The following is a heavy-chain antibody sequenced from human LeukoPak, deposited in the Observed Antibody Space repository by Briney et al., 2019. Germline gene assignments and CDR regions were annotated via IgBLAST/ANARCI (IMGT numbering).Heavy chain of an antibody. Sequence: PGGSLRLSCAASGFTFSSYAMHWVRQAPGKGLEWVAVISYDGSNKYYADSVKGRFTISRDNSKNTLYLQMNSLRAEDTAVYYCARGDYGDYRGGHFDLWGRGTLVTVSS. CDR1: GFTFSSYA. V-gene: IGHV3-30-3*01. D-gene: IGHD4-17*01. CDR3: ARGDYGDYRGGHFDL. J-gene: IGHJ2*01. CDR2: ISYDGSNK.